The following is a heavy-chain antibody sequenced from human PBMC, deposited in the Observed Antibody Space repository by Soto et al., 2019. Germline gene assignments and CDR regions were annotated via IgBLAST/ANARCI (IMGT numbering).Heavy chain of an antibody. J-gene: IGHJ3*02. D-gene: IGHD2-15*01. Sequence: SVKVSCEACGYSVTSYAMDWARQAPGQRLEWMGWINAGNGNTKYSQKFQGRVTITRDTSASTAYMELSSLRSEDTAVYYCARGHIVVVVAARPLGAFDIWGQGTMVTVSS. CDR3: ARGHIVVVVAARPLGAFDI. V-gene: IGHV1-3*01. CDR1: GYSVTSYA. CDR2: INAGNGNT.